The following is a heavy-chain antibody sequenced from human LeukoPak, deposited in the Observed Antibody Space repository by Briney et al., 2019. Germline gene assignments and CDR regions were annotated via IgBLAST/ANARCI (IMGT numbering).Heavy chain of an antibody. D-gene: IGHD6-19*01. CDR2: IYYSGST. V-gene: IGHV4-59*01. CDR1: GGSISSYY. Sequence: SETLSLTCTVSGGSISSYYWSWIRQPPAKGLEWIGYIYYSGSTNYNPSLKSRVTISVDTSKNQFSLKLSSVTAADTAVYYCARDLAVAGHFYGMDVWGQGTTVTVSS. CDR3: ARDLAVAGHFYGMDV. J-gene: IGHJ6*02.